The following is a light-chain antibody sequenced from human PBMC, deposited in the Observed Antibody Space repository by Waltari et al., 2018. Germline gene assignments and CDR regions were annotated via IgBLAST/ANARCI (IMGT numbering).Light chain of an antibody. CDR3: SSYTSSSTPLV. J-gene: IGLJ2*01. CDR2: DVT. V-gene: IGLV2-14*03. Sequence: QSALTQPASVSGFPGQSITISCTGTNSDVDAYNYVSWYQQHPGQAPKIKIYDVTSRPSGVSNRCSGSKSGNTASLTISGLQAEDEADYYCSSYTSSSTPLVFGGGTKLTVL. CDR1: NSDVDAYNY.